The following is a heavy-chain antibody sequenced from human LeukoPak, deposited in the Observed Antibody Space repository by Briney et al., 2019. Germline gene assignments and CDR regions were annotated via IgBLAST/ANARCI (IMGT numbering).Heavy chain of an antibody. Sequence: SETLSLTCTVSGGSISSYYWSWIRQPPGKGLEWIGYIYYSGSTNYNPSLKSRVTISVGTSKNQFSLKLSSVTAADTAVYYCAGESEQGYFDYWGQGTLVTVSS. J-gene: IGHJ4*02. CDR3: AGESEQGYFDY. D-gene: IGHD1-14*01. V-gene: IGHV4-59*01. CDR2: IYYSGST. CDR1: GGSISSYY.